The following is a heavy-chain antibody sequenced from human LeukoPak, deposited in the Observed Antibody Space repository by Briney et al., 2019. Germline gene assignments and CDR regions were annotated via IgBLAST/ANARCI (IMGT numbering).Heavy chain of an antibody. CDR3: ARRYCSGGSCYPESDY. D-gene: IGHD2-15*01. CDR1: GYSFTSYW. Sequence: GESLKISCKGSGYSFTSYWIGWVRQMPGNGLEWMGIIYPGDSDTRYSPSFQGQVTISADKSISTAYLQWSSLKASDTAMYYCARRYCSGGSCYPESDYWGQGTLVTVSS. J-gene: IGHJ4*02. V-gene: IGHV5-51*01. CDR2: IYPGDSDT.